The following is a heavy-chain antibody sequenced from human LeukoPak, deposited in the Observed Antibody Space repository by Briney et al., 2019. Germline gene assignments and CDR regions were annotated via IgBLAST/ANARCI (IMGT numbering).Heavy chain of an antibody. J-gene: IGHJ3*02. CDR3: ARIPVTMIVVASDAFDI. CDR2: LYYSGST. CDR1: GGSISSGGYY. D-gene: IGHD3-22*01. Sequence: PSETLSLTCTVSGGSISSGGYYWTWIRQHPGKGLEWIGYLYYSGSTSYNPSLKSRVTISLDTSKNHFSLKLSSVTAADTAVYYCARIPVTMIVVASDAFDIWGQGTMVTVSS. V-gene: IGHV4-31*03.